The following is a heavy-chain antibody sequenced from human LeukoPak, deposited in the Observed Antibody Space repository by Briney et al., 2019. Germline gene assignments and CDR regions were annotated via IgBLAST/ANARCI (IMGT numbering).Heavy chain of an antibody. Sequence: SVKVSCKASGGTFSSYAISWVRQAPGQGLEWMGGIISIFGTANYAQKFQGRVTITTDESTSTAYMELSSLRSEDTAVYYCAREGSSGWYGWYFDYWGQGTLVTVSS. CDR2: IISIFGTA. J-gene: IGHJ4*02. V-gene: IGHV1-69*05. D-gene: IGHD6-19*01. CDR3: AREGSSGWYGWYFDY. CDR1: GGTFSSYA.